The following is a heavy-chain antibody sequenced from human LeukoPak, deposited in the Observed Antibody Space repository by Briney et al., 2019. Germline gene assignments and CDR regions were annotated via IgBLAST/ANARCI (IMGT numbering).Heavy chain of an antibody. Sequence: PSETLSLTCTVSGGSISKYYWSWIRQPPGKGLEWIGYIYYSGSTNYNPSLKSRVTMSVDMADNQVSPKLSSVTGADTAVYYCARGLRFLELGFDYWGQGTLVTVSS. CDR2: IYYSGST. V-gene: IGHV4-59*01. CDR1: GGSISKYY. CDR3: ARGLRFLELGFDY. D-gene: IGHD3-3*01. J-gene: IGHJ4*02.